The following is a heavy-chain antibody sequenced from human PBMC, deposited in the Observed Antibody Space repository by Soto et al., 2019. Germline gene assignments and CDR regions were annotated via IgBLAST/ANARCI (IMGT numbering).Heavy chain of an antibody. V-gene: IGHV4-30-2*01. Sequence: SETLSLTCAVSGGSISSGGYSWSWIRQPPGKGLEWIGYIYHSGSTYYNPSLKSRVTISVDRSKNQFSLKLSSVTAADTAAYYCARGSAAISYNWFDPWGQGTLVTVSS. J-gene: IGHJ5*02. CDR2: IYHSGST. CDR1: GGSISSGGYS. CDR3: ARGSAAISYNWFDP. D-gene: IGHD2-2*01.